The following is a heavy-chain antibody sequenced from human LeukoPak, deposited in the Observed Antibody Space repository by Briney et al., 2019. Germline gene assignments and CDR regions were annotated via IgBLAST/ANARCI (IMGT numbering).Heavy chain of an antibody. Sequence: ASVKVSCKASGYTFTSYAMHWVRQAPGQGLEWMGWINAGNGDTKYSQKFQGRVTITRDTSATTAYMELSSLRSEDTAVYYCARVYSDSSAYYYGSFAFDIWGQGTMVTVSS. J-gene: IGHJ3*02. CDR2: INAGNGDT. D-gene: IGHD3-22*01. CDR1: GYTFTSYA. V-gene: IGHV1-3*01. CDR3: ARVYSDSSAYYYGSFAFDI.